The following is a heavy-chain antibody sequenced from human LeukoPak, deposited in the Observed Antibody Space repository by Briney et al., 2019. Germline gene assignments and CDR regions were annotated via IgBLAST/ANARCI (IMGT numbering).Heavy chain of an antibody. CDR1: GGSISSSSYY. CDR3: ARGGEYSSSFDY. CDR2: IYYSGST. Sequence: SETLSLTCTVSGGSISSSSYYWGWIRQPPGKGLEWIGSIYYSGSTYYNPSLKSRVTISVDTSKNQFSLKLISVTAADTAVYYCARGGEYSSSFDYWGQGTLVTVSS. D-gene: IGHD6-19*01. V-gene: IGHV4-39*07. J-gene: IGHJ4*02.